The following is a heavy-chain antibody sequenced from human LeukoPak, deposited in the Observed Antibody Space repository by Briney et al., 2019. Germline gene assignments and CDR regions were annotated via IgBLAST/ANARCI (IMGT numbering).Heavy chain of an antibody. CDR1: GGSFSGYY. J-gene: IGHJ6*04. Sequence: PSETLSLTCAVYGGSFSGYYWRWIRQPPGKGLEWIAEINHSGSTNYNPSLKSRVTIRVDPSKNQFSLKLSSVTAADTAVYYCARAAYCSGGSCYYNYYGMDVWGKGTTVTVSS. CDR2: INHSGST. V-gene: IGHV4-34*01. D-gene: IGHD2-15*01. CDR3: ARAAYCSGGSCYYNYYGMDV.